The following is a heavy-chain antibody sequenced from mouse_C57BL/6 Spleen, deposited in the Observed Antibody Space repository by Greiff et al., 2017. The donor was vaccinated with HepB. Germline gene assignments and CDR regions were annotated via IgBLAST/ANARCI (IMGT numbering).Heavy chain of an antibody. Sequence: ESGPGLVKPSQSLSLTCSVTGYSITSGYYWNWIRQFPGNKLEWMGYISYDGSNNYNPSLKNRISITRDTSKNQFFLKLNSVTTEDTATYYCAREAYYYGSREGFAYWGQGTLVTVSA. D-gene: IGHD1-1*01. CDR2: ISYDGSN. CDR1: GYSITSGYY. J-gene: IGHJ3*01. CDR3: AREAYYYGSREGFAY. V-gene: IGHV3-6*01.